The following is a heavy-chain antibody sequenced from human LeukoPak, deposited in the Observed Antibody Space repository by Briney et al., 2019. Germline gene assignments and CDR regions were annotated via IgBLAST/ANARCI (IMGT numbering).Heavy chain of an antibody. CDR1: GFTFTKNA. Sequence: GGSLRLSCAASGFTFTKNAMIWVRQAPGKGLEWGSAISGSDSSTYYADSVKGRFTISRDNSKNTLYLQMNSLRAEDTAVYYCAKTLSGYQYDAFDIWGQGTMITVSS. J-gene: IGHJ3*02. CDR3: AKTLSGYQYDAFDI. V-gene: IGHV3-23*01. D-gene: IGHD3-22*01. CDR2: ISGSDSST.